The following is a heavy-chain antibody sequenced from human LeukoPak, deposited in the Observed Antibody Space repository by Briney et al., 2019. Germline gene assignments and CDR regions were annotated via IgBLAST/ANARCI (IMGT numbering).Heavy chain of an antibody. J-gene: IGHJ4*02. CDR3: ARGRDYGGNLDY. D-gene: IGHD4-23*01. Sequence: GRSLRLSCAASGFTFSSYAMHWVRQAPGKGREWVAVISYDGSNKYYADSVKGRFTISRDNSKNTLYLQMNSLRAEDTAVYYCARGRDYGGNLDYWGQGTLVTVSS. CDR1: GFTFSSYA. CDR2: ISYDGSNK. V-gene: IGHV3-30*04.